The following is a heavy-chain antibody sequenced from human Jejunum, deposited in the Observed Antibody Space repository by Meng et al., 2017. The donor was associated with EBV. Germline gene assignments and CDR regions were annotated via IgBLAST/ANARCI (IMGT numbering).Heavy chain of an antibody. Sequence: ARLEESGPGLAKPSETLAPTCTVSGASITDYNWSWIRLSPGAGLEWIGYISSGGFTNPNPSLKSRVAMSADTSKNQISLKLTSVSTADTAFYYCARAYYYGSGNYAWFGPWGPGTLVTVSS. V-gene: IGHV4-59*01. J-gene: IGHJ5*02. D-gene: IGHD3-10*01. CDR2: ISSGGFT. CDR3: ARAYYYGSGNYAWFGP. CDR1: GASITDYN.